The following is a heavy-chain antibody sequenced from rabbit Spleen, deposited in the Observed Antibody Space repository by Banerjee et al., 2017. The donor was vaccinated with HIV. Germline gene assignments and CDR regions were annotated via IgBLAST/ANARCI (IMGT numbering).Heavy chain of an antibody. Sequence: QSLEESGGDLVKPGASLTLTCKASGFSFSSDYMCWVRQAPGKGLEWIACIYGGGINSTYYASWAKGRFTISKPSSTTVTLQMTSLTVADTAPYFCARGIGTTATYYGLDFWGPGTLVTVS. CDR1: GFSFSSDY. V-gene: IGHV1S40*01. J-gene: IGHJ6*01. D-gene: IGHD6-1*01. CDR2: IYGGGINST. CDR3: ARGIGTTATYYGLDF.